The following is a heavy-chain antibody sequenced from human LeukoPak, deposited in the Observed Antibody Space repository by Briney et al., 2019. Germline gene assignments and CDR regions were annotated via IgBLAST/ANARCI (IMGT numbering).Heavy chain of an antibody. CDR3: ARGGPIAVAGHYFDY. J-gene: IGHJ4*02. D-gene: IGHD6-19*01. V-gene: IGHV1-18*01. CDR1: GYTFTSYG. Sequence: ASVKVSCKASGYTFTSYGISWVRQAPGQGLEWMGWICAYNGNTNYAQKLQGRVTMTTDTSTSTAYMELRSLRSDDTAVYYCARGGPIAVAGHYFDYWGQGTLVTVSS. CDR2: ICAYNGNT.